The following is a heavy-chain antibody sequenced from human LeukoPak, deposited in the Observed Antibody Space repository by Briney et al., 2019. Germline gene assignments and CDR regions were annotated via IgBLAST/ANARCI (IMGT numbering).Heavy chain of an antibody. CDR3: ARDGHYDILTGYFQD. CDR1: GYTFTDYY. Sequence: GGSLRLSCAASGYTFTDYYMSWIRQAPGKGLEWVSYITNSGTTIYYADSVKGRFTISRDNAKNSLYLQMNSLRAEDTAVYYCARDGHYDILTGYFQDWGQGTLVTVSS. J-gene: IGHJ1*01. V-gene: IGHV3-11*01. CDR2: ITNSGTTI. D-gene: IGHD3-9*01.